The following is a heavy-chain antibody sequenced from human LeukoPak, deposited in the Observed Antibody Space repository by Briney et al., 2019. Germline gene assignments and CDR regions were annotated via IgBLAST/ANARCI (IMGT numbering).Heavy chain of an antibody. V-gene: IGHV4-4*07. J-gene: IGHJ4*02. CDR3: ASSLYYYTSGAGFDY. CDR1: GASIRTYY. D-gene: IGHD3-10*01. CDR2: ISASGNT. Sequence: SETLSLTCTVSGASIRTYYWSWIRQPAGKGLEWIGRISASGNTDHNPSLKSRVTMSVDTSKNQVSLNLNSVSAADTAVYYCASSLYYYTSGAGFDYWGQGTLVTVSA.